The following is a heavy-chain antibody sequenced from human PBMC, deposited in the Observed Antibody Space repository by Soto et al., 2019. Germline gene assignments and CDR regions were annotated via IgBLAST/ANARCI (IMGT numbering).Heavy chain of an antibody. CDR3: ARDRIYYDSSGYLPYYYYGMDV. Sequence: ASETLSLTCSVSDGSIRSYYCSWSRQPPGKGLEWIGYIYYSGSTNYNPSLKSRVTISVDTSKNQFSLKLSSVTAADTAVYYCARDRIYYDSSGYLPYYYYGMDVWGQGTTVTVSS. V-gene: IGHV4-59*01. CDR2: IYYSGST. D-gene: IGHD3-22*01. J-gene: IGHJ6*02. CDR1: DGSIRSYY.